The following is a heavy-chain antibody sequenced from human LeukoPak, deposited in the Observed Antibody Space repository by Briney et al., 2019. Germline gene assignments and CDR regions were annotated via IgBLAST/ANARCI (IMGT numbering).Heavy chain of an antibody. J-gene: IGHJ4*02. CDR3: ARFSHLLAYYFDY. Sequence: PSETLSLTCTVSGGSISSSSYYWGWIRQPPGKGLEWIGSIYYSGSTYYNPSLKSRVTISVDTSKNQFSLKLSSVTAADTAVYYCARFSHLLAYYFDYWGQGTLVTVSS. CDR1: GGSISSSSYY. V-gene: IGHV4-39*01. CDR2: IYYSGST. D-gene: IGHD2-15*01.